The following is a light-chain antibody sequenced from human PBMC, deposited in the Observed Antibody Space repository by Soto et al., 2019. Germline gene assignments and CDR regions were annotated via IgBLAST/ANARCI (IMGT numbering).Light chain of an antibody. CDR1: QSVRSNY. CDR2: GAS. V-gene: IGKV3-20*01. J-gene: IGKJ2*01. CDR3: QHYGSSAYT. Sequence: EFVLTQSPGTLSLSPGERATLSCRASQSVRSNYLAWYQQKPGQSPRLLIYGASNRATGIPDRFSGSGSGTDFTLTIISLEPEDFAVFYCQHYGSSAYTFGQGTTLEIK.